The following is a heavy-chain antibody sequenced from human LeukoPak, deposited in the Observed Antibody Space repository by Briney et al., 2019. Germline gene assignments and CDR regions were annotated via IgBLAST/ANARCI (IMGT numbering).Heavy chain of an antibody. CDR3: ARDRAWDIVVVPAAIDSDWFDP. V-gene: IGHV3-7*01. Sequence: GGSLRLSCAASGFTFSSYWMSWVRQAPGKGLEWVANIKQDGSEKYYVDSVKGRFTISRDNAKNSLYLQMNSLRAEDTAVYYCARDRAWDIVVVPAAIDSDWFDPWGQGTLVTVSS. CDR1: GFTFSSYW. CDR2: IKQDGSEK. J-gene: IGHJ5*02. D-gene: IGHD2-2*02.